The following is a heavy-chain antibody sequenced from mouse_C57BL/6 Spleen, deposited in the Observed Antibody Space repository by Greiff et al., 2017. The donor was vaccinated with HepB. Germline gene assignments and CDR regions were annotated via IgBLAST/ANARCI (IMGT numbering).Heavy chain of an antibody. V-gene: IGHV5-4*01. J-gene: IGHJ1*03. CDR2: ISDGGSYT. D-gene: IGHD4-1*01. CDR1: GFTFSSYA. CDR3: ARELTGTGYFDV. Sequence: EVQLKESGGGLVKPGGSLKLSCAASGFTFSSYAMSWVRQTPEKRLEWVATISDGGSYTYYPDNVKGRFTISRDNAKNILYLQMSHLKSEDTAMYYCARELTGTGYFDVWGTGTTVTVSS.